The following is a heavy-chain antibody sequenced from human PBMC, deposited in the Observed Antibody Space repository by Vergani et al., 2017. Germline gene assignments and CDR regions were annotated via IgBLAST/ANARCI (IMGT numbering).Heavy chain of an antibody. V-gene: IGHV1-8*03. CDR1: GYTFTSDD. CDR3: ATVDFESAIYNYYMDV. J-gene: IGHJ6*03. CDR2: MNPISGNT. D-gene: IGHD3-9*01. Sequence: QVQLVQSGAEVKKPGASVKVSCKASGYTFTSDDINWVRQATGQGLEWMGWMNPISGNTGYAQNLQGRLTITRDTSVNTAYMELSSLTSEDTAIYYCATVDFESAIYNYYMDVWGKGTTVTVSS.